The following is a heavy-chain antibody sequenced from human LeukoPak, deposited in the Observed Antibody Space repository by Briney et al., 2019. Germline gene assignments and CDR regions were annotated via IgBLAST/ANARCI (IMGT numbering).Heavy chain of an antibody. D-gene: IGHD3-10*01. J-gene: IGHJ4*02. CDR1: GFTFSSYA. CDR3: AKGEWFGELLRDDY. CDR2: ISYDGSNK. Sequence: GGSLRLSFAASGFTFSSYAMSWVRQAPGKGLEWVAVISYDGSNKYYADSVKGRFTISRDNSKNTLYLQMNSLRAEDTAVYYCAKGEWFGELLRDDYWGQGTLVTVSS. V-gene: IGHV3-30*18.